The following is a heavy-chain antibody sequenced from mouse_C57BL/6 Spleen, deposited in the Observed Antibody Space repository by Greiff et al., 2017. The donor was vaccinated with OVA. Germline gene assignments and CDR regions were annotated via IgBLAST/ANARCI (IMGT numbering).Heavy chain of an antibody. CDR1: GYTFTSYW. CDR3: ARNWDAAY. CDR2: IDPSDSYT. J-gene: IGHJ3*01. V-gene: IGHV1-50*01. D-gene: IGHD4-1*01. Sequence: QVQLQQPGAELVKPGASVKLSCKASGYTFTSYWMQWVKQRPGQGLEWIGEIDPSDSYTNYNQKFKGKATLTVDTSSSTAYMQLSSLTSEDSAVYYCARNWDAAYWGQGTLVTVSA.